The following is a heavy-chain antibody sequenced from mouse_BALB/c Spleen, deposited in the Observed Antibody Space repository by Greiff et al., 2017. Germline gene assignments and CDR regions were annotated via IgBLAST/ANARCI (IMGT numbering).Heavy chain of an antibody. Sequence: EVQLVESGGGLVQPGGSLRLSCATSGFTFTDYYMSWVRQPPGKALEWLGFIRNKANGYTTEYSASVKGRFTISRDNSQSILYLQMNTLRAEDSATYYCARARAYYGNLYWYFDVWGAGTTVTVSS. V-gene: IGHV7-3*02. CDR3: ARARAYYGNLYWYFDV. J-gene: IGHJ1*01. CDR2: IRNKANGYTT. CDR1: GFTFTDYY. D-gene: IGHD2-10*01.